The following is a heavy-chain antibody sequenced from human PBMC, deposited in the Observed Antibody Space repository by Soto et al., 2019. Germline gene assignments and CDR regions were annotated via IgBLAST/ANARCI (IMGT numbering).Heavy chain of an antibody. CDR1: GFTFSSYG. V-gene: IGHV3-33*01. Sequence: GSLRLSCAASGFTFSSYGMHWVRQAPGKGLEWVAVIWYDGSTKYYADSVMGRFTISRDTSKNTLYLQMNSLRVEDTAVYYCARGISRDVNYFDYWGQGTLVTVSS. D-gene: IGHD2-15*01. CDR2: IWYDGSTK. CDR3: ARGISRDVNYFDY. J-gene: IGHJ4*02.